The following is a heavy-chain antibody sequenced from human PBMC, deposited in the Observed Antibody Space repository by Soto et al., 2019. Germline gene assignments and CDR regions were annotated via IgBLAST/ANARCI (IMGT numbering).Heavy chain of an antibody. J-gene: IGHJ6*02. CDR2: IWYDGSNK. CDR3: ARDISRGVYYGMDV. D-gene: IGHD3-10*01. CDR1: GFTFSSYG. Sequence: QVQLVESGGGVVQPGRSLRLSCAASGFTFSSYGMLWVRQAPGKGLEWVAVIWYDGSNKYYADSVKGRFTISRDNSKNTLYLQMNSLRAEDTAVYYCARDISRGVYYGMDVWGQGTTVTVSS. V-gene: IGHV3-33*01.